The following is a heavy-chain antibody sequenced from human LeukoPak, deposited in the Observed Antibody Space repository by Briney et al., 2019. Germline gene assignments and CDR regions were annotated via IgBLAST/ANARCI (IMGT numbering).Heavy chain of an antibody. J-gene: IGHJ4*02. CDR1: GGSISSGDYY. D-gene: IGHD3-22*01. Sequence: SQTLSLTCTVSGGSISSGDYYWSWIRQPPGKGLEWIGYIYYSGSTYYNPSLKSRVTISVDTSKNQFSLKLSSVTAADTAVYYCARLIYSSGYYLDFWGQGTLVTVSS. V-gene: IGHV4-30-4*08. CDR3: ARLIYSSGYYLDF. CDR2: IYYSGST.